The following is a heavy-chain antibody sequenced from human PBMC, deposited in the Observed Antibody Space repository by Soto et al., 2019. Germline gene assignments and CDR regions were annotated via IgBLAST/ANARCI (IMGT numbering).Heavy chain of an antibody. J-gene: IGHJ4*02. V-gene: IGHV3-74*01. CDR2: INSDETRT. CDR1: GFTFSTYW. D-gene: IGHD6-19*01. CDR3: AGSSGWYFGPETY. Sequence: EVQLVESGGGLVQPGGSLRLSCVASGFTFSTYWMHWVRQAPGKGLVWVSRINSDETRTIYADSVKGRFTISRDNAKNTLYLQMHSLSAEDTAVYYCAGSSGWYFGPETYWGQGTLVTVSS.